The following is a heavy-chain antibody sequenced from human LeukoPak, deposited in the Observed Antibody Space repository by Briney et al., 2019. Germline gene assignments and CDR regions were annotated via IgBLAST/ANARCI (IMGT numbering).Heavy chain of an antibody. D-gene: IGHD6-25*01. V-gene: IGHV3-66*04. CDR2: IYSGGST. Sequence: GGSLRLSCAASGFTVSSNYMSWVRQAPGKGLEWVSVIYSGGSTYYADSVKGRFTISRDNSKNTLYLQMNSLRAEDTAVYYCARHQPSFIAAPWGWFDPWGQGTLVTVSS. CDR1: GFTVSSNY. J-gene: IGHJ5*02. CDR3: ARHQPSFIAAPWGWFDP.